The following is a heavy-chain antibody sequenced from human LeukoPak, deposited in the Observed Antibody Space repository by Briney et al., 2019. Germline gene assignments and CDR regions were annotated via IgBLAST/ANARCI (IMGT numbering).Heavy chain of an antibody. CDR1: GGSFSGYY. CDR3: ARGYCGGDCFYWYFDL. J-gene: IGHJ2*01. Sequence: PSETLSLTCAVYGGSFSGYYWSWIRQPPGKGLEWIGEINHSGSTNYNPSLKSRVTISVDTSKNQFSLKLSSVTAADTAVYYCARGYCGGDCFYWYFDLWGRGTLVTVSS. D-gene: IGHD2-21*02. V-gene: IGHV4-34*01. CDR2: INHSGST.